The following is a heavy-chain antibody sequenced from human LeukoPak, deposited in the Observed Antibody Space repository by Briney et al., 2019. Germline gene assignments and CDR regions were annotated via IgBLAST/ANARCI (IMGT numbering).Heavy chain of an antibody. Sequence: SETLSLTCAVYGGSFSGYYWSWIRQPPGKGLEWIGEINHSGSTNYNPSLKSRVTISVDTSKNQFSLKLSSVTAADTAVYYCARGRGIAARRGNWFDPWGQGALVTVSS. J-gene: IGHJ5*02. CDR2: INHSGST. CDR3: ARGRGIAARRGNWFDP. CDR1: GGSFSGYY. V-gene: IGHV4-34*01. D-gene: IGHD6-6*01.